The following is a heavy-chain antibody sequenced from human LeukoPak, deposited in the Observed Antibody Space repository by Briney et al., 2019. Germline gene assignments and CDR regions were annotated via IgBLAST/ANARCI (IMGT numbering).Heavy chain of an antibody. CDR1: GGSISDHY. J-gene: IGHJ5*02. Sequence: SETLSLTCTVSGGSISDHYWSWIRKPPGKGLEWIGYILYSGRANSNPSLKSRVTISVDTSENQFSLKLSSVTAADTAVYYCARDRADLQPSGGPWGQGTLVTVSA. CDR2: ILYSGRA. D-gene: IGHD3-10*01. CDR3: ARDRADLQPSGGP. V-gene: IGHV4-59*11.